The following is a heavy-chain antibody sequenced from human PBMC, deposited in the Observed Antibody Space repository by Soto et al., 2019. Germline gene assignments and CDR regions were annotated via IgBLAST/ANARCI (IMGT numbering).Heavy chain of an antibody. V-gene: IGHV3-74*01. Sequence: VGSLRLSCAASGFSFRRYRMHWVRQAPGKGLEWVSGINCDGSSTTYADSVKGRFTISRDNSKSTLYLQMNSLRAEDTAVYYCARYLGGNYCGSIDYWGQGTLVTVSS. J-gene: IGHJ4*02. CDR1: GFSFRRYR. D-gene: IGHD2-21*01. CDR3: ARYLGGNYCGSIDY. CDR2: INCDGSST.